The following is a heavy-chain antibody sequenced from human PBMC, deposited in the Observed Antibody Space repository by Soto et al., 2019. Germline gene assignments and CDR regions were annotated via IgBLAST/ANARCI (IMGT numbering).Heavy chain of an antibody. J-gene: IGHJ3*02. V-gene: IGHV1-18*01. CDR2: ISGYSGNS. CDR1: GYTFADYG. D-gene: IGHD3-10*01. CDR3: ARNPGTNAFDI. Sequence: ASVKVSCKASGYTFADYGLSWVRQAPGQGLEWMGWISGYSGNSNYAQMIQGRVTMTMNTSTSTAYMELSSLRSEDTAVYYCARNPGTNAFDIWGQGTMVTVSS.